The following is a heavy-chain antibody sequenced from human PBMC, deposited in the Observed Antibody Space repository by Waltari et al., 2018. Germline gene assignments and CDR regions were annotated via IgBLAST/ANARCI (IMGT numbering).Heavy chain of an antibody. CDR2: IIPIFGTA. V-gene: IGHV1-69*05. Sequence: QVQLVQSGAEVKKPGSSVKVSCKASGGTFSSYAISWVRQAPGQGLEWMGGIIPIFGTANYAQKFQGRVTITTDESTSTAYMELNSLRSEDTAVYYCASSQYYDFWSGYWGFDYWGQGTLVTVSS. CDR3: ASSQYYDFWSGYWGFDY. D-gene: IGHD3-3*01. CDR1: GGTFSSYA. J-gene: IGHJ4*02.